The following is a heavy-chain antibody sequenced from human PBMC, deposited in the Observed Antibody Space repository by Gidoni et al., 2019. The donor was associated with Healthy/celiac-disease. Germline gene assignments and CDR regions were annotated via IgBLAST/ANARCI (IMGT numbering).Heavy chain of an antibody. Sequence: EVQLVKSGGGLVKPGGSLRLSCAASGFTFSSYSMNWVRQAPGKGLEWVSSIISSSSYIYYADSVKGRFNISRDNAKNSLYLQINSLRAEDTAVYYCAREGPKDWLDVWAKGPRSPSPQ. CDR1: GFTFSSYS. J-gene: IGHJ6*04. D-gene: IGHD3-9*01. CDR2: IISSSSYI. CDR3: AREGPKDWLDV. V-gene: IGHV3-21*01.